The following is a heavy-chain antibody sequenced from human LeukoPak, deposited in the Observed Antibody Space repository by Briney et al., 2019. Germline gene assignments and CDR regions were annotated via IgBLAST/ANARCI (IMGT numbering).Heavy chain of an antibody. Sequence: SQTLSLTCTVSGGSISSGDYYWSWIRQPPGKGLEWIGYIYYSGSTYYNPSLKSRVTISVDTSKNQFSLKLSSVTAADTAVDYCARGPSITMIVVVMDAFDIWGQGTMVTVSS. V-gene: IGHV4-30-4*01. J-gene: IGHJ3*02. CDR2: IYYSGST. CDR1: GGSISSGDYY. D-gene: IGHD3-22*01. CDR3: ARGPSITMIVVVMDAFDI.